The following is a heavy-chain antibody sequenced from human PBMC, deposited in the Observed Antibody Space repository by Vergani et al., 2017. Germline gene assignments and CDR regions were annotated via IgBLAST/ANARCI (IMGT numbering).Heavy chain of an antibody. V-gene: IGHV3-23*01. CDR2: ISARYPST. D-gene: IGHD3-22*01. Sequence: EVQLLQSGGGVIQPGGSVRLSCAASGFTFSACPMTWVRQAPGKGLEWVSAISARYPSTYYADSVKGRFTISRDNSKNMLYLQMNSLRAEDPAVYYCAGLSYDTTPYLQGGYDCWGQGTLVSVSS. CDR3: AGLSYDTTPYLQGGYDC. CDR1: GFTFSACP. J-gene: IGHJ4*02.